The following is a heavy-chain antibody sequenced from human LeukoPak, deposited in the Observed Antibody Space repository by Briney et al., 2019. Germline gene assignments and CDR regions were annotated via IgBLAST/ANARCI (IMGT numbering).Heavy chain of an antibody. J-gene: IGHJ4*02. CDR1: GGSISGYY. D-gene: IGHD4-17*01. V-gene: IGHV4-59*01. CDR2: IYYSGST. CDR3: ARGGRYGDYVFDY. Sequence: SETLSLTCTVSGGSISGYYWNWIRQPPGKGLEWLGYIYYSGSTKSNPSLKSRVTISIDTSKNQFSLRLSSVPASDTAVYYCARGGRYGDYVFDYWGQGTLVTVSS.